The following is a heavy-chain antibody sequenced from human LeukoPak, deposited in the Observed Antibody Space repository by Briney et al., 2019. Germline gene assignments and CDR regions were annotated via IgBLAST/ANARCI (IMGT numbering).Heavy chain of an antibody. J-gene: IGHJ6*02. CDR3: ARGYIVLMVYAPYYYGMDV. CDR1: GGTFSSYA. D-gene: IGHD2-8*01. CDR2: IIPIFGTA. Sequence: SVKVSCKASGGTFSSYAISWVRQAPGQGLEWMGGIIPIFGTANYAQKFQGRVTITADESTSTAYMELSSLRSEDTAVYYCARGYIVLMVYAPYYYGMDVWGQGTTVTVSS. V-gene: IGHV1-69*13.